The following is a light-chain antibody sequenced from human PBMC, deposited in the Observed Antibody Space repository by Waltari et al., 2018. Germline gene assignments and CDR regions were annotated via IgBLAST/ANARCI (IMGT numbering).Light chain of an antibody. CDR3: QHYYQNPPT. J-gene: IGKJ1*01. CDR2: AAS. V-gene: IGKV1-6*01. Sequence: IQMTQSPSVLSASVGARVTISCRASQNIYSNLAWYQQKPGKAPKFLIYAASSLQSGIPSRFSGSGSGTDFTLTISSLQPEDFATYYCQHYYQNPPTFGQGTKVEIK. CDR1: QNIYSN.